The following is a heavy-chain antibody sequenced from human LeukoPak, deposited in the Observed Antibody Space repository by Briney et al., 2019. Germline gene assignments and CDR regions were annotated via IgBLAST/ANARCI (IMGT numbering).Heavy chain of an antibody. Sequence: GGSLRLSCAASGFNFSTFAIHWVRQAPGKGLEWVAVISYDGSNKYYADSVKGRFTISRDDSKNTLYLRMNSLRAVDTAVYYCAKDLGDSGDYCYGPFDYWGQGTLVTVSS. V-gene: IGHV3-30*18. D-gene: IGHD3-22*01. CDR3: AKDLGDSGDYCYGPFDY. J-gene: IGHJ4*02. CDR1: GFNFSTFA. CDR2: ISYDGSNK.